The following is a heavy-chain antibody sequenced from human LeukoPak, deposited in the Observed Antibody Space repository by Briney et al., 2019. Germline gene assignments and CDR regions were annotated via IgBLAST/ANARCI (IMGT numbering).Heavy chain of an antibody. CDR1: GFTFSDYY. J-gene: IGHJ5*02. CDR3: AKASVTLNWFDP. D-gene: IGHD2-21*02. V-gene: IGHV3-30*18. CDR2: ISYDGSNK. Sequence: GGSLRLSCAASGFTFSDYYMSWIRQAPGKGLEWVAVISYDGSNKYYADSVKGRLTISRDNSKNTLYLQMNSLRAEDTAVYYCAKASVTLNWFDPWGQGTLVTVSS.